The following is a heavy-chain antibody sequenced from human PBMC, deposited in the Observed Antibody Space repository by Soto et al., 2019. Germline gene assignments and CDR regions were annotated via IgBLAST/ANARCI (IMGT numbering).Heavy chain of an antibody. V-gene: IGHV4-39*01. CDR1: GDSIISSDFY. D-gene: IGHD3-3*02. CDR2: IFYLGSS. Sequence: SETLSLTCTVSGDSIISSDFYWGWVRQPPGKGLEWIGSIFYLGSSYYNPSLKSRVTMSADTSKNQFSLRLRSVTAADTALYFCARHSLALRKNNWFDPWGQGIMVTVSS. CDR3: ARHSLALRKNNWFDP. J-gene: IGHJ5*02.